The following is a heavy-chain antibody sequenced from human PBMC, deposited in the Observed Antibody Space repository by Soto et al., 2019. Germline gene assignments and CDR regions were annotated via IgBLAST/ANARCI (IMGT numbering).Heavy chain of an antibody. CDR1: GASINTGGFY. Sequence: KASETLSLTCSVSGASINTGGFYWSWVRQYPGKGLDWIGYGSHTGSRYLNPSLRSRITISLDMPNNQFSLRLTSVTAADTAVYYCARVKVTTESFDSWGQGSLVTVSS. CDR3: ARVKVTTESFDS. CDR2: GSHTGSR. V-gene: IGHV4-31*03. J-gene: IGHJ4*02. D-gene: IGHD4-17*01.